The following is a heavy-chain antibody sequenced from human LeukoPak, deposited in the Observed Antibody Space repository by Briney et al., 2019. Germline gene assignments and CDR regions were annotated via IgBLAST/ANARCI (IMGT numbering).Heavy chain of an antibody. V-gene: IGHV4-34*01. D-gene: IGHD5-18*01. J-gene: IGHJ4*02. CDR2: INHSGST. CDR3: ARGQLSGPFDY. CDR1: GVSFSGYY. Sequence: PSETLSLTCAVYGVSFSGYYWSWIRQPPGKGLEWIGEINHSGSTNYNPSLKSRVTISVDTSKNQFSLKLSSVTAADTAVYYCARGQLSGPFDYWGQGTLVTVSS.